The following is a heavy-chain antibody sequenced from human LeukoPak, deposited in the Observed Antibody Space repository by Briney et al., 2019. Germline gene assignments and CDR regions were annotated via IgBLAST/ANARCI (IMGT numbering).Heavy chain of an antibody. CDR2: IYHSGST. V-gene: IGHV4-59*12. J-gene: IGHJ4*02. CDR1: GGSISSYY. CDR3: ARDTRSGYDRGY. D-gene: IGHD5-12*01. Sequence: PSETLSLTCTVSGGSISSYYWSWIRQPPGKGLEWIGYIYHSGSTYYNPSLKSRVTISVDRSKNQFSLRLSSVTAADTAVYYCARDTRSGYDRGYWGQGTLVTVSS.